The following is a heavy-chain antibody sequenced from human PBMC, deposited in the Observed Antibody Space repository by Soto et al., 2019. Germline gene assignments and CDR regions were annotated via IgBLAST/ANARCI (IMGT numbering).Heavy chain of an antibody. CDR2: IYSGGST. V-gene: IGHV3-53*04. J-gene: IGHJ4*02. D-gene: IGHD6-19*01. CDR1: GFTVSSNY. CDR3: AREGGAPSGWYYFDH. Sequence: GGSLRLSCAASGFTVSSNYMSWVRQAPGKGLEWVLVIYSGGSTYYADSVKGRFTISRHNSKNTPYLQMNSLRAEDTAVYYCAREGGAPSGWYYFDHWGQGTLVTVSS.